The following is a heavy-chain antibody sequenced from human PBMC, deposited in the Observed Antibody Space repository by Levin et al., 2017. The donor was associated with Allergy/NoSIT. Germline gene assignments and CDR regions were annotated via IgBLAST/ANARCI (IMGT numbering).Heavy chain of an antibody. CDR2: IKQDGSEK. CDR1: GFTFSSYW. V-gene: IGHV3-7*01. CDR3: ASIDYGDYGIYWYFDL. Sequence: PGGSLRLSCAASGFTFSSYWMSWVRQAPGKGLEWVANIKQDGSEKYYVDSVKGRFTISRDNAKNSLYLQMNSLRAEDTAVYYCASIDYGDYGIYWYFDLWGRGTLVTVSS. D-gene: IGHD4-17*01. J-gene: IGHJ2*01.